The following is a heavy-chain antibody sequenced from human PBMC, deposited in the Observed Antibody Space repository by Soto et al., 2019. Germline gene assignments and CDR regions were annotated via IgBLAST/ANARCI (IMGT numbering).Heavy chain of an antibody. Sequence: GGSLRLACAASVFTFTSYAISWVRQAPGKGLEWVSAISGSGGSTYYADSVKGRFTISRDNSKYTLYLQMNGLRAEDTAVYYCAKVYYYDSSGCFDYWGQGTLVTVSS. CDR1: VFTFTSYA. V-gene: IGHV3-23*01. CDR2: ISGSGGST. J-gene: IGHJ4*02. CDR3: AKVYYYDSSGCFDY. D-gene: IGHD3-22*01.